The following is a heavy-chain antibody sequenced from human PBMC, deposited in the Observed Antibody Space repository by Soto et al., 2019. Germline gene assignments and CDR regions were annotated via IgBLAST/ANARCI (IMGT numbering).Heavy chain of an antibody. D-gene: IGHD5-12*01. CDR2: IYYSGST. CDR3: ARHSGHIFFDY. Sequence: SETLSLTCTVSGGSISSSSYYWGWIRQPPGKGLEWIGSIYYSGSTYYNPSLKSRVTISVDTSKNQFSLKLSSVPAAATAVYYCARHSGHIFFDYWGQGTLVTVS. CDR1: GGSISSSSYY. J-gene: IGHJ4*02. V-gene: IGHV4-39*01.